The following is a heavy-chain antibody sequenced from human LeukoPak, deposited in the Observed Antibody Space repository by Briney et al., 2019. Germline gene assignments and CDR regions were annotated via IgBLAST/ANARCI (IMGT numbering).Heavy chain of an antibody. V-gene: IGHV3-23*01. D-gene: IGHD1-14*01. CDR3: AKDRRPDGLCDLDY. CDR2: FIYSGGGT. J-gene: IGHJ4*02. CDR1: GFTFSNYA. Sequence: GGSLSLSCAASGFTFSNYAMNWVRQAPGKGLEWVSFIYSGGGTKYADSVRGRFTISRDNSRNTLYLQMNSLRSEDTAVYYCAKDRRPDGLCDLDYWGQGTLVTVSS.